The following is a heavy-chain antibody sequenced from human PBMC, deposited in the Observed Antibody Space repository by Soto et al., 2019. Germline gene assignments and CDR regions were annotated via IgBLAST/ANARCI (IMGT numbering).Heavy chain of an antibody. CDR3: ARSSGGNFGIIIEGSNWFDP. CDR2: INPHGGST. Sequence: ASVKVSCKAPGDTFTSYYLNWVRQAPGQGLEWMGVINPHGGSTKYPQKFQGRVTMTRDTSRSTVYMELRSLRSDDTAIYYCARSSGGNFGIIIEGSNWFDPWGQGTLVTVSS. D-gene: IGHD3-3*01. V-gene: IGHV1-46*01. CDR1: GDTFTSYY. J-gene: IGHJ5*02.